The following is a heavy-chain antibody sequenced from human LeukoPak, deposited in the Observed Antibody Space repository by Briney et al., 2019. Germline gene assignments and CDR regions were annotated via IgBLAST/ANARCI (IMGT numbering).Heavy chain of an antibody. CDR3: ASGHPDSSSWYLDS. J-gene: IGHJ4*02. V-gene: IGHV4-4*07. D-gene: IGHD6-13*01. CDR2: IFNTGST. Sequence: PSETLSLTCTVSGGSMSSNYWSWIRQPAGKGLEWIGRIFNTGSTNYNPSLKSRVTMSVDTSKDQFSLKLSSVTAADTAVYYCASGHPDSSSWYLDSWGQGILVTVSS. CDR1: GGSMSSNY.